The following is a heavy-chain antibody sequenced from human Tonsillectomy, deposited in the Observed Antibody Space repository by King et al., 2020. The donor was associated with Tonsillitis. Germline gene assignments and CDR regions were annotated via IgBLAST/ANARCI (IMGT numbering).Heavy chain of an antibody. Sequence: VQLVQSGGVVVQPGGSLRLSCAASGFSFDDYTIHWVRQAPGKGLEWVSLITCDGGSTYFADSVKGRFTISRDNSKNSLYLQMNSLRTEDTALYYCAKTSDPIVVVTAPLGYWGQGTLVTVSS. CDR1: GFSFDDYT. CDR2: ITCDGGST. V-gene: IGHV3-43*01. J-gene: IGHJ4*02. CDR3: AKTSDPIVVVTAPLGY. D-gene: IGHD2-21*02.